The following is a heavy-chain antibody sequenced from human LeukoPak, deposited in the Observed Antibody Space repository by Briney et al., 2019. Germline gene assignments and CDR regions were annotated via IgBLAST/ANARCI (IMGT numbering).Heavy chain of an antibody. CDR3: ARIGPPYYDFWSGYYNYYYMDV. J-gene: IGHJ6*03. V-gene: IGHV3-23*01. CDR2: ISGSGGST. CDR1: GFTFSNTW. D-gene: IGHD3-3*01. Sequence: GGSLRLSCAASGFTFSNTWMSWVRQAPGKGLEWVSAISGSGGSTYYADSVKGRFTISRDNSKNTLYLQMNSLRAEDTAVYYCARIGPPYYDFWSGYYNYYYMDVWGKGTTVTVSS.